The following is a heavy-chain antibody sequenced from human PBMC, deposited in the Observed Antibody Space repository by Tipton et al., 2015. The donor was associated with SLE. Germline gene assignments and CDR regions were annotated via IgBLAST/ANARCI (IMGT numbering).Heavy chain of an antibody. V-gene: IGHV4-39*07. CDR2: IFYTGST. CDR3: ARQGLVVAAPLFYWYFDL. Sequence: TLSLTCTVSDGSIRSTNYYWGWIRQPPGKGLEWIGSIFYTGSTYYNPSLKSRISLSVDTSKNQFSLKLSSVTAADTAVYYCARQGLVVAAPLFYWYFDLWGRGTLVPVSS. D-gene: IGHD2-15*01. CDR1: DGSIRSTNYY. J-gene: IGHJ2*01.